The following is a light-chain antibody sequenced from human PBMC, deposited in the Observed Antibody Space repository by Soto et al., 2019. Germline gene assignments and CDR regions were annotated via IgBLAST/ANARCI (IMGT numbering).Light chain of an antibody. Sequence: EIVLTQAPATLSLSPGERATLSCRASQSVSSYLAWYQQKPGQAPRLRIYDASNRATGIPARFSGSGSGTDFTLTISSLEPEDFAVYYCQQRSNWPTFGQGTKVDIK. J-gene: IGKJ1*01. CDR2: DAS. CDR3: QQRSNWPT. CDR1: QSVSSY. V-gene: IGKV3-11*01.